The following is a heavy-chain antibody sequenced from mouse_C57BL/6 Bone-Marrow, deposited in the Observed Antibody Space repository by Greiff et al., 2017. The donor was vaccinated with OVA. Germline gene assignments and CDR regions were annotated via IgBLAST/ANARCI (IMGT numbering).Heavy chain of an antibody. CDR3: AQGTYDGYYEGY. CDR2: IYPRSGNT. D-gene: IGHD2-3*01. CDR1: GYTFTSYG. Sequence: QVQLQQSGAELARPGASVTLSCKASGYTFTSYGISWVKQRTGQGLEWIGGIYPRSGNTYYNEKFKGKATLTADKSSSTAYMEFHSLTSEDPAVYFCAQGTYDGYYEGYWGQGTTLTVSS. V-gene: IGHV1-81*01. J-gene: IGHJ2*01.